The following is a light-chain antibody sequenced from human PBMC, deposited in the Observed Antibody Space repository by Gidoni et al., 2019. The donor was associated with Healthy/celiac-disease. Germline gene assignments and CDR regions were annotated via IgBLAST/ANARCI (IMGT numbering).Light chain of an antibody. CDR3: AAWDDSLNGPVV. Sequence: QSVLTQPPSASGTPGQRVTISCSGSSSNIGSNTVNWYQQLPGTAPKLLIDSNNQRPSGVPDRFSGSKSGTSASRAISGLQSEDEADYYCAAWDDSLNGPVVFGGGTKLTVL. CDR2: SNN. J-gene: IGLJ2*01. V-gene: IGLV1-44*01. CDR1: SSNIGSNT.